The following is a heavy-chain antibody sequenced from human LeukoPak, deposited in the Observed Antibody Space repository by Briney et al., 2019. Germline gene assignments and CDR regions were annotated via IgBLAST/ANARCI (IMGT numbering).Heavy chain of an antibody. Sequence: GGSLRLSCAASGFTFSSIAMSWVRQAPGKGLEWVSAIRSNGETVYNADSVKGRFTISRDNSRQTLFLQMGSLRVEDTATYYCAKGQELDDGVFDSWGQGTLVTVSS. J-gene: IGHJ4*02. V-gene: IGHV3-23*01. D-gene: IGHD1-1*01. CDR2: IRSNGETV. CDR1: GFTFSSIA. CDR3: AKGQELDDGVFDS.